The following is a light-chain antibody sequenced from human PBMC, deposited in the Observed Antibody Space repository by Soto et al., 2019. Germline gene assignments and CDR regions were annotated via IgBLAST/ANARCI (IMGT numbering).Light chain of an antibody. V-gene: IGKV3-15*01. CDR1: QGVATT. CDR3: QHYKTWPRA. Sequence: EIVMTQSPASLSVSPGESVTLSCRASQGVATTLAWYRQQPGQAPRLLIYNAYIRASGVPARFSGSGSGTEFTLTISSLQSEDFAVYYCQHYKTWPRAFGGGTKVEIK. CDR2: NAY. J-gene: IGKJ4*01.